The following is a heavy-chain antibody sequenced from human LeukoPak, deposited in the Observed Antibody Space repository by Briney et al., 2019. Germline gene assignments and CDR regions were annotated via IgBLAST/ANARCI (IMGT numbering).Heavy chain of an antibody. D-gene: IGHD1-26*01. Sequence: SETLSLTCTVSGGSISSGGYYWSWIRQHPGKDLEWIGYIYYSGSTNYNPSLKSRLTISVDTSKNQFSLKLSSVTAADTAVYYCARGARGSYSYWGQGTLVTVSS. CDR1: GGSISSGGYY. V-gene: IGHV4-31*03. J-gene: IGHJ4*02. CDR2: IYYSGST. CDR3: ARGARGSYSY.